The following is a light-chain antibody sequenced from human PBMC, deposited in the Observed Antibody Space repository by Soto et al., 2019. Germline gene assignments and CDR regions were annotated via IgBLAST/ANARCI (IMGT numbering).Light chain of an antibody. Sequence: EIVMTQSPATLSVSPGERATLSCRASQSVSSYLAWYQQKPGQAPRLLIYGASTRATGIPARFSGSGSGTEFTLTISSLQSEDFAVYYCQQYNNWPPGFTFGPGTKVDVK. CDR1: QSVSSY. V-gene: IGKV3-15*01. J-gene: IGKJ3*01. CDR2: GAS. CDR3: QQYNNWPPGFT.